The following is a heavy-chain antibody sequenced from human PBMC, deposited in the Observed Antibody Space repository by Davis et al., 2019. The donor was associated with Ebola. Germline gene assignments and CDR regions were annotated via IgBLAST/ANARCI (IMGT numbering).Heavy chain of an antibody. Sequence: GESLKISCAASGFTFSSYSMNWVRQAPGKGLEWVSYISSSSSTIYYADSVKGRFTISRDNAKNSLYLQMNSLRDEDTAVYYCAREGYDYVWGSYRPEMFDYWGQGTLVTVSS. J-gene: IGHJ4*02. CDR1: GFTFSSYS. CDR2: ISSSSSTI. CDR3: AREGYDYVWGSYRPEMFDY. D-gene: IGHD3-16*02. V-gene: IGHV3-48*02.